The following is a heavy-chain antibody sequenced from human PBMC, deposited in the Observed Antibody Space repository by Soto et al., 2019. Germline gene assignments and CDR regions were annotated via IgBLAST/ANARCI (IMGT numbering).Heavy chain of an antibody. CDR1: GYTFTSYA. D-gene: IGHD2-2*01. V-gene: IGHV1-3*01. CDR2: INAGNGNT. Sequence: ASVKVSCKASGYTFTSYAMHWVRQAPGQRLEWMGWINAGNGNTKYSQKFQGRVTITRDTSASTAYMELSSLRYEDTAVYYCARLPRYCSSTSCSGKSMDVWGQGTTVTVSS. J-gene: IGHJ6*02. CDR3: ARLPRYCSSTSCSGKSMDV.